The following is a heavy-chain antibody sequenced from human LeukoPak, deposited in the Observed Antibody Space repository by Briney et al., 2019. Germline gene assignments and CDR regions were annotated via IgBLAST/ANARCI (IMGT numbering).Heavy chain of an antibody. CDR2: ISGSSTYI. J-gene: IGHJ4*02. Sequence: PGGSLRLSCAASGFTFSTYTMNWVRQAPGKGLEWVASISGSSTYIYYADSVKGRLSISRDNAKNSLYLQVNSLRAEDTAVYYCAPPSESGGLGYWGQGTLVTVSS. V-gene: IGHV3-21*01. D-gene: IGHD3-16*01. CDR1: GFTFSTYT. CDR3: APPSESGGLGY.